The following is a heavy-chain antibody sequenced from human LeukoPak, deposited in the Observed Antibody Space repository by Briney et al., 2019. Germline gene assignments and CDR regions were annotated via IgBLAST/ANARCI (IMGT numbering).Heavy chain of an antibody. CDR3: ARGVSSDF. D-gene: IGHD2-8*01. CDR1: QFIFSDCY. J-gene: IGHJ4*02. Sequence: GGSRRLSCATSQFIFSDCYMNWHRQAPGKGPEWLAYLSGSGTNIYYADSVKGRFTISRDNTKNLLFLQMTSLTAEDTAVYYCARGVSSDFWGQGTLVTVSS. CDR2: LSGSGTNI. V-gene: IGHV3-11*01.